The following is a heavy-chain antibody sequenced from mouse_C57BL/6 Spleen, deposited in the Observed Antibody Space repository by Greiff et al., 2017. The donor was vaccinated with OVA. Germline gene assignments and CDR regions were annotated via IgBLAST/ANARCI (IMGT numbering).Heavy chain of an antibody. CDR1: GYTFTDYY. J-gene: IGHJ1*03. V-gene: IGHV1-26*01. CDR2: INPNNGGT. D-gene: IGHD1-1*01. Sequence: VQLKESGPELVKPGASVKISCKASGYTFTDYYMNWVKQSHGKSLEWIGDINPNNGGTSYNQKFKGKATLTVDKSSSTAYMELRSLTSEDSAVYYCAGITTVDYWYFDVWGTGTTVTVSS. CDR3: AGITTVDYWYFDV.